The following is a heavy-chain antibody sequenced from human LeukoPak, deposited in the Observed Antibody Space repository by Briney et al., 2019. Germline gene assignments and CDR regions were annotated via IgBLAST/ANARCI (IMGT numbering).Heavy chain of an antibody. V-gene: IGHV3-23*01. CDR1: GFTFSSYA. Sequence: GRTLRLSCAASGFTFSSYAMSRVRQAPAKGLGWVSANSGSGGGTTYADSAKGRFTISRDNSKNTLYLQMNSLRAEDTAVYYCAKLVAAKRFEEFDYWGQGTLVTVSS. CDR2: NSGSGGGT. CDR3: AKLVAAKRFEEFDY. D-gene: IGHD2-15*01. J-gene: IGHJ4*02.